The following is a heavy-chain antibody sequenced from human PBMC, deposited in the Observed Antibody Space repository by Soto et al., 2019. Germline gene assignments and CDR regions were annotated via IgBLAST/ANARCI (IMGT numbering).Heavy chain of an antibody. CDR3: ARARNYDILTGYQNWFGP. V-gene: IGHV1-18*01. CDR2: ISAYNGDT. CDR1: GYTFTNHG. Sequence: ASVKVSCKAAGYTFTNHGISWVRQAPGQGLEWMGWISAYNGDTKYAQKFQGRVTLTTDSSTSTAYMELRSLSSVIAADTAIYYCARARNYDILTGYQNWFGPWGQGTLVTVSS. J-gene: IGHJ5*02. D-gene: IGHD3-9*01.